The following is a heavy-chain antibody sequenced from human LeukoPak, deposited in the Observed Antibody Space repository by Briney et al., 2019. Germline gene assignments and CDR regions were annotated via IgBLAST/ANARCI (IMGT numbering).Heavy chain of an antibody. D-gene: IGHD3-10*01. J-gene: IGHJ4*02. CDR2: ISYDGSNK. CDR1: GFTFSTCG. Sequence: PGGSLRLSCAASGFTFSTCGMHWVRQAPGKGLEWVALISYDGSNKYYTDSVKGRFTISRDNSKNTLYLQMNSLRADDTAVYYCAKDPRGGFGELSWGIDYWGQGTLVTVSS. V-gene: IGHV3-30*18. CDR3: AKDPRGGFGELSWGIDY.